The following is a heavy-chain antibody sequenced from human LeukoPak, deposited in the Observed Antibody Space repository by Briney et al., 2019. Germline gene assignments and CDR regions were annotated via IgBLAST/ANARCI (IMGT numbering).Heavy chain of an antibody. D-gene: IGHD3-16*01. CDR3: ARSPGGSWGTDY. J-gene: IGHJ4*02. CDR2: IKQDGSEK. CDR1: GFTFRNYW. V-gene: IGHV3-7*01. Sequence: SGGSLTLSCAASGFTFRNYWMNWVRQAPGKGLEWVANIKQDGSEKHYVDSVKGRFTISRDNAKNSLYVQMNSLRVEDTAVYYCARSPGGSWGTDYWGQGTLVTVSS.